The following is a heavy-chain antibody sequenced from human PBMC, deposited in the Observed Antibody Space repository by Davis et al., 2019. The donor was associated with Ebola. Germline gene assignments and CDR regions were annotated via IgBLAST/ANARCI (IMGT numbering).Heavy chain of an antibody. J-gene: IGHJ6*02. CDR3: ARDSTMVRGMAGDYYGMDV. Sequence: PGGSLRLSCAASGFTFSSYSMNWVRQAPAKGLEWVSSISSSSSYIYYADSVKGRFTISRDNAKNSLYLQMNSLRAEDTAVYYCARDSTMVRGMAGDYYGMDVWGQGTTVTVSS. CDR1: GFTFSSYS. CDR2: ISSSSSYI. V-gene: IGHV3-21*01. D-gene: IGHD3-10*01.